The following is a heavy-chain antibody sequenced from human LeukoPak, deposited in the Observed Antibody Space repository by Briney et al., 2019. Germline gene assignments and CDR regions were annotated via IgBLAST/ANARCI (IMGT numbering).Heavy chain of an antibody. CDR3: ARVYSGYVDGPFDY. D-gene: IGHD5-12*01. V-gene: IGHV3-21*01. J-gene: IGHJ4*02. CDR2: ISSSSYI. CDR1: GFTFSSYS. Sequence: GGSLRLSCAASGFTFSSYSMNWVRQAPGKGLEWVSSISSSSYIYYADSVKGRFTISRDNAKNSLYLQMNSLRVEDTAVYYCARVYSGYVDGPFDYWGQGTLVTVSS.